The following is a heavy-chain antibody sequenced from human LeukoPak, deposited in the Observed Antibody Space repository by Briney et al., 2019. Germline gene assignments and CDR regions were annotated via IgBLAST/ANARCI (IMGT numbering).Heavy chain of an antibody. V-gene: IGHV2-5*02. D-gene: IGHD3-10*01. J-gene: IGHJ3*02. CDR2: IYWDDDK. CDR3: AHRGFPLWFGELFSGAFDI. CDR1: GFALGTRGGG. Sequence: SGPTLVKPTQTLTLTCTFSGFALGTRGGGVGWIRQPPGKALEWLSLIYWDDDKRYSPSLKSRLTITKDTSKNQVVLTMTNMDPVDTATYYCAHRGFPLWFGELFSGAFDIWGQGTMVTVSS.